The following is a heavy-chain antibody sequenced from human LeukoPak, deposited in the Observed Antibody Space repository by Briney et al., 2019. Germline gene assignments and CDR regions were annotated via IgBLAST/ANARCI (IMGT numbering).Heavy chain of an antibody. D-gene: IGHD6-13*01. J-gene: IGHJ4*02. V-gene: IGHV4-59*01. CDR3: ARGASSSWYSLWKF. Sequence: SETLSLTCNVSGASLSSYYWSWIRQPPGEGLEWIGYFYHSGGTNYNPSLKSRANISIDTSKNEVSLKLRSVTAADTAVYYCARGASSSWYSLWKFWGQGTLVTVSS. CDR2: FYHSGGT. CDR1: GASLSSYY.